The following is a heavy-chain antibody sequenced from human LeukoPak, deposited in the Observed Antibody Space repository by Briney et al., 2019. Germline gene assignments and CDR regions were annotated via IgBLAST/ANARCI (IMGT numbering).Heavy chain of an antibody. Sequence: GRSLRLSCAASGFTFDDYAMHWVRQAPGKGLEWVSGISWNSGSIGYADSVKGRFTISRDNAKNSLYLQMNSLRAEDTAVYYCARDEPGPYYYGSGSYHYPYYFDYWGQGTLVTVSS. D-gene: IGHD3-10*01. CDR3: ARDEPGPYYYGSGSYHYPYYFDY. J-gene: IGHJ4*02. V-gene: IGHV3-9*01. CDR2: ISWNSGSI. CDR1: GFTFDDYA.